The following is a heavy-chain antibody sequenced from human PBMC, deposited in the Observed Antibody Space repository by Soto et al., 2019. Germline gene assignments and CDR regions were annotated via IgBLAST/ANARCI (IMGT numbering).Heavy chain of an antibody. CDR3: AKHPYSSNWYYDY. Sequence: GGSLRLSCAASAFIFSNYVMSWVRQAPGKGLEWVSTISGGGDSIYYADSVKGRFTISRDNSKNSLYLQMNSLRADDTAIYYCAKHPYSSNWYYDYWGQGTLVTVSS. J-gene: IGHJ4*02. CDR2: ISGGGDSI. CDR1: AFIFSNYV. D-gene: IGHD2-2*01. V-gene: IGHV3-23*01.